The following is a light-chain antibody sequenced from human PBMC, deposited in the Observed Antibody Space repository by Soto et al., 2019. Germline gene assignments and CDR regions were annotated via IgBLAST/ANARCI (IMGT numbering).Light chain of an antibody. V-gene: IGLV2-14*03. CDR1: SSDVGGYNY. Sequence: QSALTQPASVSGSPGQSITISCTGTSSDVGGYNYVSWYQHHPGKAPKLMIYDVTDRPSGVSDRFSGSKSGNTASLTISGLQPEDEADYYCCSYTTSHSRVFGGGTKLTVL. CDR3: CSYTTSHSRV. J-gene: IGLJ3*02. CDR2: DVT.